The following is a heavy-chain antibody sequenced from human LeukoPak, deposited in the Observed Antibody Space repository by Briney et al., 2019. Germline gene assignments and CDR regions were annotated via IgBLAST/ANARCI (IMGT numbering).Heavy chain of an antibody. CDR1: GFTFSNYA. V-gene: IGHV3-23*01. J-gene: IGHJ4*02. CDR3: AKRGDYDVLTGYYVSDY. D-gene: IGHD3-9*01. Sequence: PGASLRLSCAASGFTFSNYAMSWVRQAPGKGLEWVSAITGSGGNTYYADSVKGRFTISRDNSKNTVFLQMSSLRAEDTAVYYCAKRGDYDVLTGYYVSDYWGQGTLVTVSS. CDR2: ITGSGGNT.